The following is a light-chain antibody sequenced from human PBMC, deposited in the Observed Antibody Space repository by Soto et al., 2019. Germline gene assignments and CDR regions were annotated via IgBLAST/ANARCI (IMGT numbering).Light chain of an antibody. CDR2: KAS. Sequence: DIQMTQSPSTLSGSVGDRVTITCRASQTISSWLAWYPQKPGKAPKLLIYKASTLKSGVPSRFSGSGSGAEFTLTLSSLQPEYFATYYCQHYNSYSEAFGQGTKVEL. V-gene: IGKV1-5*03. CDR1: QTISSW. CDR3: QHYNSYSEA. J-gene: IGKJ1*01.